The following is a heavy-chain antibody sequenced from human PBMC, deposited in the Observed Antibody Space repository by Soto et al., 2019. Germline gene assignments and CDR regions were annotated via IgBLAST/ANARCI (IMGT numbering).Heavy chain of an antibody. Sequence: GSLRLSCAASGFIVSGNYMTWVRPAPGKGLEWVSVIHSDGRPYYADSVKGRFTISRDDSKNTLYLQINSLRAEDTALYYCARGFCRGGACYSLPFEYWGQGTLVTVSS. CDR1: GFIVSGNY. V-gene: IGHV3-66*01. CDR3: ARGFCRGGACYSLPFEY. D-gene: IGHD2-15*01. J-gene: IGHJ4*02. CDR2: IHSDGRP.